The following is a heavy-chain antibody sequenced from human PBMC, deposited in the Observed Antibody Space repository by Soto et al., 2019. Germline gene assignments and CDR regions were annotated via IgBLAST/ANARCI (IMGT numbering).Heavy chain of an antibody. CDR1: GFTFSSYG. V-gene: IGHV3-30*18. J-gene: IGHJ4*02. Sequence: GGSLRLSCAASGFTFSSYGMHWVRQAPGKGLEWVAVISYDGSNKYYADSVKGRFTISRDNFKNTLYLQMNSLRAEDTAVYYCAKDYKSFDYWGQGTLVTVSS. CDR2: ISYDGSNK. D-gene: IGHD3-10*01. CDR3: AKDYKSFDY.